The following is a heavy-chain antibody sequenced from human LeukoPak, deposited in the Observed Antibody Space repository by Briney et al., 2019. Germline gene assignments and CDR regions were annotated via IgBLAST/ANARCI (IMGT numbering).Heavy chain of an antibody. Sequence: GGSLRLSCAASGFTFSDYYMSWIRQAPGKGLEWVSDISSSGSTVYYADSVKGRFTISRDNAKNSLYLQMSSLRAEDTAVYYCARRAAVAGTFDPWGQGTLVTVSS. V-gene: IGHV3-11*01. CDR3: ARRAAVAGTFDP. J-gene: IGHJ5*02. CDR1: GFTFSDYY. CDR2: ISSSGSTV. D-gene: IGHD6-19*01.